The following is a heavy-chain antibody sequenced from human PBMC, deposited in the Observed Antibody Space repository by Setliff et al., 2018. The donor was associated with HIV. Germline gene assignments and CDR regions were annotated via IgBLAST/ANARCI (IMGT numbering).Heavy chain of an antibody. V-gene: IGHV4-39*01. CDR1: GGSISRSDYY. D-gene: IGHD1-1*01. CDR2: FYDGGST. Sequence: SDTLSLTCTVSGGSISRSDYYWGWIRQPPGKGLEWIGSFYDGGSTYYNPSLKSRVTISVDTSKNQFSLNLSSLTAADTAVYYCARMDPRLTYNDYWGQGTRVTVS. J-gene: IGHJ4*02. CDR3: ARMDPRLTYNDY.